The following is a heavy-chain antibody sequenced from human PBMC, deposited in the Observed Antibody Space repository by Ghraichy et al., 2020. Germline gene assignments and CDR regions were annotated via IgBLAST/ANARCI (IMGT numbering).Heavy chain of an antibody. CDR2: IYSSGST. D-gene: IGHD4-17*01. CDR3: ARSKLTPGHWFDY. V-gene: IGHV4-4*07. Sequence: SETLSLTCTVSGGSISGYYWSWIRQPAGKGLEWIGRIYSSGSTNYNPSLKSRVTMSIDTSMNQSSLKLNSVTAADTAVYYCARSKLTPGHWFDYWGQGTLVTVSS. CDR1: GGSISGYY. J-gene: IGHJ4*02.